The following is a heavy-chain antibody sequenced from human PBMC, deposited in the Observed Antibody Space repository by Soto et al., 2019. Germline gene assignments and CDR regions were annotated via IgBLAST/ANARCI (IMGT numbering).Heavy chain of an antibody. CDR1: GYTFTSYG. J-gene: IGHJ4*02. V-gene: IGHV1-18*04. CDR2: ISAYNGNT. Sequence: QVQLVQSGAEVKKPGASVKVSCKASGYTFTSYGISWVRQAPGQGLEWMGWISAYNGNTKYAQKFQGRVTMTTDTSTGAASLELRSLRTADTAVYCYGRDPKIFDYGGQGTLVTVSS. CDR3: GRDPKIFDY.